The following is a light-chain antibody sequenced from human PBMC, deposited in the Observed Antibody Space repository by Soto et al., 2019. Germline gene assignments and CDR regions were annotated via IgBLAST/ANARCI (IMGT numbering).Light chain of an antibody. CDR1: SSDVGSYDL. CDR3: CSYAGGSTFYV. V-gene: IGLV2-23*03. J-gene: IGLJ1*01. Sequence: QSVLTQPASVSGSPGQSITIPCTGTSSDVGSYDLVSWYQQHPGKAPQLMIYEGSKRPSGVSNRFSGSKSGNTASLTISGPQAEDEADYYCCSYAGGSTFYVFGSGPKVTVL. CDR2: EGS.